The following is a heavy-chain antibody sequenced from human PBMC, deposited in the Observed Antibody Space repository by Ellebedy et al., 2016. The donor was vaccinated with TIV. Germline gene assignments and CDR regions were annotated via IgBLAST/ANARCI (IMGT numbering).Heavy chain of an antibody. Sequence: PGGSLRPSCAVSGFTFSSYAMSWVRQAPGKGLEWVAGISSYEQTTHYADSVEGRFAISRDNSKNTLYLQMNSLRVEDTAVYYCTKDSGFVEEAGTGYWGPGTLVTVSS. J-gene: IGHJ4*02. CDR2: ISSYEQTT. V-gene: IGHV3-23*01. CDR3: TKDSGFVEEAGTGY. CDR1: GFTFSSYA. D-gene: IGHD6-13*01.